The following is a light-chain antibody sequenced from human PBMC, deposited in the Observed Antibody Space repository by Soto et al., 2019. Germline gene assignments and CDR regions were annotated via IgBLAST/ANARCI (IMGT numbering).Light chain of an antibody. J-gene: IGKJ2*01. V-gene: IGKV3-15*01. CDR2: AAS. Sequence: EIMLTQSPGTLSVSPGERVTLSCRASLTVSTNLAWFQQKPGQAPRLLIYAASTRATGISPRFSGSGSGTDFTLTISSLQSEDSAVYYYHQYNSWLRTFGQGTKLEIK. CDR1: LTVSTN. CDR3: HQYNSWLRT.